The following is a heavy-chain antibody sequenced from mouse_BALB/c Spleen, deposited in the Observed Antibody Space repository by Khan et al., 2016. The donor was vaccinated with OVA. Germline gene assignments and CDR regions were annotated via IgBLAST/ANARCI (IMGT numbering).Heavy chain of an antibody. J-gene: IGHJ3*01. Sequence: VQLQESGAELARPGASVKLSCKASGYTFTDYYIDWVKQRTGQGLEWIGEINPGSGNSYYNEKFKGKATLTADKSSNTAFVQLSSLTSDDSAVYCCAREWGDWFAYWGQGTLATVT. V-gene: IGHV1-77*01. CDR3: AREWGDWFAY. CDR1: GYTFTDYY. CDR2: INPGSGNS.